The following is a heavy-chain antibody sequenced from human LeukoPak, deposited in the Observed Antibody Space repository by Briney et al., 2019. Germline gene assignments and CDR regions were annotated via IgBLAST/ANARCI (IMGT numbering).Heavy chain of an antibody. CDR1: RFTFSSHW. Sequence: GGSLRLSCAASRFTFSSHWMPWVRQAPGKGLLWVSRINSDGSITTYADSVKGRFTISRDNAKNTLYLQMNSLRAEDTAVYYCAREPSYCGGDCGFGYWGQGALVTVSS. V-gene: IGHV3-74*01. D-gene: IGHD2-21*02. J-gene: IGHJ4*02. CDR3: AREPSYCGGDCGFGY. CDR2: INSDGSIT.